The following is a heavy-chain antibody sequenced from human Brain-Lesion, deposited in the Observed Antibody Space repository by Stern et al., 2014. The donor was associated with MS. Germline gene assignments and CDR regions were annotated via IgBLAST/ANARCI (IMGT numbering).Heavy chain of an antibody. V-gene: IGHV4-39*01. CDR1: GGSISSSTYY. Sequence: QLQLQESGPGLVKPSETLSLTCTVSGGSISSSTYYWAWIRQPPGKGLEWIGNIYYSGFTYYNPSLKSRVTISVDMSKTQFSLKLSSVPAADTAIYYCARHDSVPRPSQLYSARDRGPGYFDYWGQGTLVTVSS. D-gene: IGHD1-26*01. J-gene: IGHJ4*02. CDR3: ARHDSVPRPSQLYSARDRGPGYFDY. CDR2: IYYSGFT.